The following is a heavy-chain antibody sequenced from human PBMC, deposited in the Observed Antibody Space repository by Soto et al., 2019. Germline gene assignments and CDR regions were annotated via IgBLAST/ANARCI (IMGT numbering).Heavy chain of an antibody. CDR1: GFTFSDHH. V-gene: IGHV3-72*01. CDR3: SRDLGS. Sequence: GGSLRLSCAASGFTFSDHHMDWVRQAPGKGLEWVGRTRNKANSYTTEYAASVKGRFTISRDDSKNSLYLQMNSLKTEDTAVYYCSRDLGSWGQGTLVTVSS. CDR2: TRNKANSYTT. J-gene: IGHJ5*02.